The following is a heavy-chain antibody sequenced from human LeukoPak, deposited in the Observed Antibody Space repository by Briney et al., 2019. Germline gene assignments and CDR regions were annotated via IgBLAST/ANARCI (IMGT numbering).Heavy chain of an antibody. V-gene: IGHV4-39*01. CDR3: ARHGDVDTAMVTTSDY. J-gene: IGHJ4*02. D-gene: IGHD5-18*01. Sequence: PSETLSLTCTVPGGSISSSSYYWGWIRQPPGKGLEWIGSIYYSGSTYYNPSLKSRVTISVDTSKNQFSLKLISVTAADTAVYYCARHGDVDTAMVTTSDYWGQGTLVTVSS. CDR1: GGSISSSSYY. CDR2: IYYSGST.